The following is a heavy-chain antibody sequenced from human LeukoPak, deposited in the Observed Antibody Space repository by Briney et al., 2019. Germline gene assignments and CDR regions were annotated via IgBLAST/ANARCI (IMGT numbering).Heavy chain of an antibody. CDR2: IYYSGST. J-gene: IGHJ4*02. CDR1: GGSISSYY. CDR3: ASGGIGFDY. D-gene: IGHD3-3*02. Sequence: ASATLSLTCTVSGGSISSYYWGWIRQPPGEGLEWIGYIYYSGSTNYNPSLKSRVTISLDTSKNQFSLKLSTATAADTAVYYCASGGIGFDYWGQGTLVTVSS. V-gene: IGHV4-59*01.